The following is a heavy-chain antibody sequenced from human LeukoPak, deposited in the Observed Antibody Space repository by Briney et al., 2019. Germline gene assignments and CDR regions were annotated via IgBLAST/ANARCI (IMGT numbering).Heavy chain of an antibody. D-gene: IGHD5-12*01. V-gene: IGHV1-69*13. J-gene: IGHJ4*02. CDR2: IIPVFGPA. CDR1: GYTFSNYG. CDR3: ARRRIVATRSPIDY. Sequence: GASVKVSCKASGYTFSNYGINWVRQAPGQGLEWMGRIIPVFGPANYAQKFQGRVTITADETTSTAYMELTSLRSEDTAVYYCARRRIVATRSPIDYWGQGTLVIVSS.